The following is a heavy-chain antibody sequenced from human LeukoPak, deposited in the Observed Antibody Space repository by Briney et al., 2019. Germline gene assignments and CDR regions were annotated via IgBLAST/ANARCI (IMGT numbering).Heavy chain of an antibody. J-gene: IGHJ1*01. CDR1: GYTFTGYY. Sequence: ASVKVSCKASGYTFTGYYMHWVRQAPGQGLEGMGWINPNSGATNYAQKFQGRVTMTRDTSIRTAYMDLSRMRSDDTAVYYCAREYMSSASEYFQHWGQGTLVTVSS. CDR3: AREYMSSASEYFQH. CDR2: INPNSGAT. D-gene: IGHD6-25*01. V-gene: IGHV1-2*02.